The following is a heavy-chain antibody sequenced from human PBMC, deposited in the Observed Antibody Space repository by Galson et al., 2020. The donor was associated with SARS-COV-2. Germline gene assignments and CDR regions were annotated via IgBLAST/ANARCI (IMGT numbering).Heavy chain of an antibody. CDR2: ISYDGSNK. V-gene: IGHV3-30*01. CDR1: GFIFSDYA. CDR3: ARNSDFFEYFDY. Sequence: LSLTCAASGFIFSDYAMHWVRQAPGKGLEWMTAISYDGSNKFYADSVKGRFTISRDKSKHTLYLQMDSLRPGDTAVYYCARNSDFFEYFDYWGQGTLVTVSS. J-gene: IGHJ4*02. D-gene: IGHD4-4*01.